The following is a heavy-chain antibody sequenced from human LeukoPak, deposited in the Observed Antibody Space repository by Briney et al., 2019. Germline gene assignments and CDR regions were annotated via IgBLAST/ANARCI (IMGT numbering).Heavy chain of an antibody. V-gene: IGHV3-23*01. CDR3: ARYRSVTTGKRFFDY. J-gene: IGHJ4*02. CDR2: ISSGGGSV. D-gene: IGHD4-17*01. CDR1: GFTVSSKY. Sequence: GGSLRLSCAASGFTVSSKYMSWVRQAPGKGLEWVSGISSGGGSVHYADSVKGRFTISRDNSMNTLYLQMNSLRAEDTAVYYCARYRSVTTGKRFFDYWGQGTLVTVSS.